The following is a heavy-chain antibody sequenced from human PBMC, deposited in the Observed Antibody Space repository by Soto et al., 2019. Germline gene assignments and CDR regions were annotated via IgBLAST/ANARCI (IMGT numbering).Heavy chain of an antibody. J-gene: IGHJ4*02. CDR2: ISFEGNDK. Sequence: QVQLVESGGGVVHPGRSLRLSCAASGFSFSSYAMHWVRQAPGKGLEWVAVISFEGNDKYYADSVKGRFTISRDENENTLYLQMNSLRPEDTAVYYCARDRYLDSYAFDSWGQGTLVTVSS. CDR3: ARDRYLDSYAFDS. D-gene: IGHD3-9*01. V-gene: IGHV3-30-3*01. CDR1: GFSFSSYA.